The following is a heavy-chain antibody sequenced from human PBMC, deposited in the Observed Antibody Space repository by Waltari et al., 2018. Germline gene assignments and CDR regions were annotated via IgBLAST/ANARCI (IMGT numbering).Heavy chain of an antibody. V-gene: IGHV3-30-3*01. CDR2: ISYDGSNK. Sequence: QVQLVESGGGVVQPGRSLRLSCEASGFHFSSYAMHWVRQAPGKGLEWVAVISYDGSNKYYADSVKGRFTISRDNSKNTLYLQMNSLRAEDTAVYYCARDDALDYWGQGTLVTVSS. CDR1: GFHFSSYA. J-gene: IGHJ4*02. CDR3: ARDDALDY.